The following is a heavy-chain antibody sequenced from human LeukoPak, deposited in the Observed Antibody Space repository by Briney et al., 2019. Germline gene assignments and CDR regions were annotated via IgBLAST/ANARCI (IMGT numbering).Heavy chain of an antibody. CDR1: GYTLTELS. CDR3: ATGVWHYASGWLDP. Sequence: ASVKVSCKVSGYTLTELSMHWVRQAPGKGLEWMGGFDPEDGETIYAQKFQGRVTMTEDTSTDTAYMELSSLRSEDTAVYYCATGVWHYASGWLDPWGQGTLVTVSS. V-gene: IGHV1-24*01. CDR2: FDPEDGET. D-gene: IGHD2-2*01. J-gene: IGHJ5*02.